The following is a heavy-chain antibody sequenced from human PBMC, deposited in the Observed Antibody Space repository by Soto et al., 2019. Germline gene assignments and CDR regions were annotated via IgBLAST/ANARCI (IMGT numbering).Heavy chain of an antibody. D-gene: IGHD1-7*01. Sequence: SETLSLTCSVSGGSIRDYFWTWIRQSPGRGLEWIGYISSSGTVKYNSSLKSRVTISLDRSRNQFSLRLSSVTAADTAVYFCARDRKLELPGNYYYFGMDVWGQGTTVTVSS. CDR2: ISSSGTV. J-gene: IGHJ6*02. CDR1: GGSIRDYF. V-gene: IGHV4-59*01. CDR3: ARDRKLELPGNYYYFGMDV.